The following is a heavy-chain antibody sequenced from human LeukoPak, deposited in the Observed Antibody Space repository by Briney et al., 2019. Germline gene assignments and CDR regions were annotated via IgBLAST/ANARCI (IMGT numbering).Heavy chain of an antibody. CDR2: IYYSGST. CDR1: GGSISSSSYY. CDR3: ARDYDSSGAYYYGMDV. J-gene: IGHJ6*02. V-gene: IGHV4-39*07. D-gene: IGHD3-22*01. Sequence: SETLSLTCTVSGGSISSSSYYWGWIRQPPGKGLEWIGSIYYSGSTYYNPSLKSRVTISVDTSKNQFSLKLSSVTAADTAVYYCARDYDSSGAYYYGMDVWGQGTTVTVSS.